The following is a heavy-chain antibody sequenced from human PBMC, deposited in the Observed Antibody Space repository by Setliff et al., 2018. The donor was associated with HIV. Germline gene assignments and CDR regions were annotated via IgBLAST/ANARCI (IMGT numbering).Heavy chain of an antibody. CDR1: GYTFTSYY. D-gene: IGHD2-2*01. CDR2: INPSGGST. V-gene: IGHV1-46*01. J-gene: IGHJ6*02. Sequence: ASVKVSCKASGYTFTSYYMHWVRQAPGQGLEWMGIINPSGGSTIYAQNFQGRVTMTRDTSISTAYMEVSRLRSDDTAVYYCARDHCSSSGCYEYSYYGMDVWGQGTTVTVSS. CDR3: ARDHCSSSGCYEYSYYGMDV.